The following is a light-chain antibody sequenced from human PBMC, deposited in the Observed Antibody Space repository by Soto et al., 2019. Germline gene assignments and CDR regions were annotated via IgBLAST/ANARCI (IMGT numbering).Light chain of an antibody. CDR3: SSYRSSSTPYV. CDR1: SSDVGDYNF. V-gene: IGLV2-14*03. J-gene: IGLJ1*01. Sequence: QSALTQPASVSGSPGQSITISCTGTSSDVGDYNFVSWYQHHPGRAPKLMIYDVTDRPSGVSNRFSGSKSGYTASLTISGLQADDEADYYCSSYRSSSTPYVFGTGTKLTVL. CDR2: DVT.